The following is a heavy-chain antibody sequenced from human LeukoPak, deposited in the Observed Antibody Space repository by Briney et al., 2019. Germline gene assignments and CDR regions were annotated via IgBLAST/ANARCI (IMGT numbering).Heavy chain of an antibody. CDR1: GFTFNNYA. CDR3: AKDPLSYYDSSGYRYFDY. V-gene: IGHV3-23*01. Sequence: GGSLRLSCAASGFTFNNYAMNWVGQAPGKGLEWVSGISGSGGSTYYADSVKGRFTISRDNSKNTLYLQMNRLRAEDTAVYFCAKDPLSYYDSSGYRYFDYWGQGTLVTVSS. J-gene: IGHJ4*02. CDR2: ISGSGGST. D-gene: IGHD3-22*01.